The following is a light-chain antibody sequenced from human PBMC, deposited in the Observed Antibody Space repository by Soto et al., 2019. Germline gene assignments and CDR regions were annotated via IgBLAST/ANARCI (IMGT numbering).Light chain of an antibody. V-gene: IGKV1-5*01. CDR1: HNIDRW. J-gene: IGKJ1*01. Sequence: QMTQSPSTLSASVGDRVTITCRASHNIDRWLAWYQQKPGMAPKLLISDASTLESGVPSRFSGSGSGTEFTLTLSNLQPDDYATYYCQHCDTYWAFGQGTQVEIK. CDR2: DAS. CDR3: QHCDTYWA.